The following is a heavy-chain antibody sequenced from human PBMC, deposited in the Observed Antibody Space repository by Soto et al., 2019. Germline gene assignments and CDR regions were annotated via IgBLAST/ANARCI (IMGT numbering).Heavy chain of an antibody. Sequence: EVQVLESGGGLVQPGRSLRLSCAASGFSFGNSAMTWVRQAPGQGLEYVSSISNSASSTYYADSVKGRFTISRDNSKNTLYLQMHSLRAEDTAVYYCAKGVVDRGVASWGQGTLVTVSS. CDR1: GFSFGNSA. CDR2: ISNSASST. J-gene: IGHJ4*02. D-gene: IGHD2-15*01. CDR3: AKGVVDRGVAS. V-gene: IGHV3-23*01.